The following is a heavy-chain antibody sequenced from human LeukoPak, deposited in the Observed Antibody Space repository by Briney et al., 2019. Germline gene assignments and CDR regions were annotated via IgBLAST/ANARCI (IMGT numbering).Heavy chain of an antibody. D-gene: IGHD5-24*01. CDR2: MFHSGGT. CDR1: GASISSYY. CDR3: AGESERWPFDY. Sequence: SSETLSLTCTVSGASISSYYWSWIRQPPGKGLEWIGYMFHSGGTNYNPSLKSRVTISVDTSKNQFTLKRSSWNAAATPVYYVAGESERWPFDYWGQGTLVAVSS. J-gene: IGHJ4*02. V-gene: IGHV4-59*01.